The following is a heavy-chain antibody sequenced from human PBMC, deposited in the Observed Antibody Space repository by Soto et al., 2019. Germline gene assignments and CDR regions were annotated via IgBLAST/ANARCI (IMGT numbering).Heavy chain of an antibody. D-gene: IGHD2-2*01. CDR2: IVPSLETT. J-gene: IGHJ6*02. Sequence: QVQLVQSGAEVKKPGSSVKVSCKASGGTFSSSGFSWVRQAPGQGLEWMGMIVPSLETTKYAQKFQARVTITTTQFTSPAYIESSSLTSEDTAVYYCTTLPQPPSTDDHYGVDVWGQGTRVIVSS. V-gene: IGHV1-69*09. CDR3: TTLPQPPSTDDHYGVDV. CDR1: GGTFSSSG.